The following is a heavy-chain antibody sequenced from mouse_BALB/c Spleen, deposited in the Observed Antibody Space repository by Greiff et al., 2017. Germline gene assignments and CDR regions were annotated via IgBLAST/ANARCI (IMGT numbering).Heavy chain of an antibody. D-gene: IGHD3-2*01. J-gene: IGHJ4*01. Sequence: EGMLVGSGGGLVPPGGALKLSCAAPGFTFRDYLMFWVRPTPEKRLGWVATISDGGSYTYYPDSVKGRFTISRDNAKNNLYLQMSSLKSEDTAMYYCARDETARASYAMDYWGQGTSVTVSS. CDR2: ISDGGSYT. CDR1: GFTFRDYL. V-gene: IGHV5-4*02. CDR3: ARDETARASYAMDY.